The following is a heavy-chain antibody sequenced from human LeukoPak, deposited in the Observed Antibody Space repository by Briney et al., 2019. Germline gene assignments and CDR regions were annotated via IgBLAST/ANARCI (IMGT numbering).Heavy chain of an antibody. J-gene: IGHJ4*02. V-gene: IGHV1-69*13. CDR1: GGTFSSYA. Sequence: ASVKVFCKASGGTFSSYAISWVRQAPGQGLEWMGGIIPIFGTANYAQKFQGRVTITADESTSTAYMELSSLRSEDTAVYYCARASVGIAADDYWGQGTLVTVSS. CDR2: IIPIFGTA. CDR3: ARASVGIAADDY. D-gene: IGHD6-13*01.